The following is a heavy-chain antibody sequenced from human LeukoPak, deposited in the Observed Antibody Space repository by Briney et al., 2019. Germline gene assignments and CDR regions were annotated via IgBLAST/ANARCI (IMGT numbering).Heavy chain of an antibody. J-gene: IGHJ4*02. D-gene: IGHD3/OR15-3a*01. CDR2: ITSSGNTI. Sequence: GGSLRLSCAASGFSFSDSDMSWIRQAPGKGQEWVSYITSSGNTIYYADSVKGRFTVSGDNAKNSLHLQMNTLRAEDTAVYYCARAASFWTYYFDYWGQGSLVTVSS. V-gene: IGHV3-11*04. CDR1: GFSFSDSD. CDR3: ARAASFWTYYFDY.